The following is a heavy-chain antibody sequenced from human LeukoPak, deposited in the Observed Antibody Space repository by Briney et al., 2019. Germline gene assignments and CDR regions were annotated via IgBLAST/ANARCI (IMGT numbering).Heavy chain of an antibody. CDR1: GYTFTSYG. D-gene: IGHD2-2*01. J-gene: IGHJ5*02. Sequence: ASVKVSCKASGYTFTSYGISWVRQAPGQGLEWMGWISAYNGNTNYAQKFQGRVTMTRNTSISTAYMELTSLRSEDTAVYYCAREYQLLGTVYNYFDPWGQGTLVTVSS. CDR2: ISAYNGNT. V-gene: IGHV1-18*01. CDR3: AREYQLLGTVYNYFDP.